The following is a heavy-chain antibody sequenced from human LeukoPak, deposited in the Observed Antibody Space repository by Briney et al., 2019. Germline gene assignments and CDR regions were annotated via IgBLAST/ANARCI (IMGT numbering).Heavy chain of an antibody. D-gene: IGHD2-2*01. V-gene: IGHV3-23*01. CDR2: ISGSGGST. Sequence: PGGSLRLSCAASGFTFSSYAMSWVRQAPGKGLEWVSAISGSGGSTYYADSVKGRFTISRDNSKNTLYLQMNSLRAEDTAVYYCAKDIVVVPAATTHFQHWGQGTLVTASS. J-gene: IGHJ1*01. CDR3: AKDIVVVPAATTHFQH. CDR1: GFTFSSYA.